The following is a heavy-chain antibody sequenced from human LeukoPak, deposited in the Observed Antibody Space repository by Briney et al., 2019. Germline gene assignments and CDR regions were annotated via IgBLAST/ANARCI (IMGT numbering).Heavy chain of an antibody. CDR1: GFTFSSYG. D-gene: IGHD6-19*01. V-gene: IGHV3-30*18. J-gene: IGHJ4*02. CDR2: ISYDGSNK. Sequence: PGGSLRLSCAASGFTFSSYGMHWVRQAPGKGLEWVAVISYDGSNKYYADSVKGRFTISRDNSKNKLYLQMNSLRAEDTAVYYCAKALSSGFDYWGQGTLVTVSS. CDR3: AKALSSGFDY.